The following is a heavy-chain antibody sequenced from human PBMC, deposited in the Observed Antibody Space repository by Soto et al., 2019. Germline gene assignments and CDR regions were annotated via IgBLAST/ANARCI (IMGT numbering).Heavy chain of an antibody. J-gene: IGHJ3*02. D-gene: IGHD3-22*01. CDR3: AKDAAYYDRVVAFDI. V-gene: IGHV3-30*18. CDR1: GFTFSSYG. Sequence: QVQLVESGGGVVQPGRSLRLSCAASGFTFSSYGMHWVRQAPGKGLEWVAVISYDGSNKYYTDSVKGRFTISRDNSKNTLYLQMNSLRAEDTAVYYCAKDAAYYDRVVAFDIWGQGTMVTVSS. CDR2: ISYDGSNK.